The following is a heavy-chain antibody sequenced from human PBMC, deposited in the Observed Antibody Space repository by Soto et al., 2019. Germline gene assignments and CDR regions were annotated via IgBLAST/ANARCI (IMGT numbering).Heavy chain of an antibody. CDR2: IYWNADK. V-gene: IGHV2-5*01. J-gene: IGHJ5*02. Sequence: QITLKESGPTLVKPTETLTLTCTFSGFSLKTGGAGVGWIRQPPGQALEWLALIYWNADKRYSPSLKSRLTTTKDTAKIHVVLTMTNMDPVDTATYYCAHRGYGDYPRDNWFDPWGQGTLVTVSS. D-gene: IGHD4-17*01. CDR3: AHRGYGDYPRDNWFDP. CDR1: GFSLKTGGAG.